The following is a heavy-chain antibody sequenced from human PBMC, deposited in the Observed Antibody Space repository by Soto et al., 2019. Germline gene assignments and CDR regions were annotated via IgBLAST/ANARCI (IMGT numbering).Heavy chain of an antibody. V-gene: IGHV4-30-4*01. CDR3: ARATYYSDTGGSPPLDY. D-gene: IGHD3-22*01. J-gene: IGHJ4*02. CDR2: IYYSGSA. CDR1: GGSIRSSDYY. Sequence: SETLSLTCTVSGGSIRSSDYYWTWIRQPPGKGLEWIGYIYYSGSANYNPSLKSRVTISVDTSRNQFSLKLNSVTAADTAVYYCARATYYSDTGGSPPLDYWGQGTLVTVSS.